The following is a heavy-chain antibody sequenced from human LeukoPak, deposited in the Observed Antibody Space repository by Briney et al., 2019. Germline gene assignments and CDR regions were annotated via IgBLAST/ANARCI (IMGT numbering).Heavy chain of an antibody. CDR2: ISAYNGNT. J-gene: IGHJ4*02. CDR1: GYTFTSYG. Sequence: ASVKVSCKASGYTFTSYGISWVRQAPGQGLEWMGWISAYNGNTNYAQKLQGRVTMTTDTSTSTAYMELRSLRSDDTAVYYCARAQKWGSGSYSPLRFDYWGQGTLVTVSS. D-gene: IGHD3-10*01. V-gene: IGHV1-18*01. CDR3: ARAQKWGSGSYSPLRFDY.